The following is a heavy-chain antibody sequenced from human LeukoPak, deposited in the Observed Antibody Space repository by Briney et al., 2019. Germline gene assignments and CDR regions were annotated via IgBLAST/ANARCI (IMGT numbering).Heavy chain of an antibody. CDR1: GFTFSSYG. CDR2: ISYDGSNK. D-gene: IGHD6-19*01. J-gene: IGHJ4*02. V-gene: IGHV3-30*18. Sequence: GGSLRLSCAASGFTFSSYGMHWVRQAPGKGLEWVAVISYDGSNKYYADSVKGRFTISRDNSKNTLYLQMNSLRAEDTAVYYCAKDIQWLDYFDYWGQGTLVTVSS. CDR3: AKDIQWLDYFDY.